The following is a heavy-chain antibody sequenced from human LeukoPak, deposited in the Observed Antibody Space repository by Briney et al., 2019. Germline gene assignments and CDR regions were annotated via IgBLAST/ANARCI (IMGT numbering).Heavy chain of an antibody. CDR3: ARAPPVTMVRGVLPRGY. Sequence: GASVKVSCKASGYTFTDYYIHWVRQAPGQGLEWMGWISAYNGNTNYAQKLQGRVTMTTDTSTSTAYMELRSLRSDDTAVYYCARAPPVTMVRGVLPRGYWGQGTLVTVSS. CDR2: ISAYNGNT. J-gene: IGHJ4*02. D-gene: IGHD3-10*01. CDR1: GYTFTDYY. V-gene: IGHV1-18*04.